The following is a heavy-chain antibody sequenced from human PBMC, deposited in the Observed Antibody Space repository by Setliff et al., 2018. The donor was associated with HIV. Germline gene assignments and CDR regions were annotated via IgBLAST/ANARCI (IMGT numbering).Heavy chain of an antibody. J-gene: IGHJ4*02. CDR2: MLPILGMG. CDR1: GGTFSTYV. CDR3: ATYHYYDSSAYFIDLYYFDY. V-gene: IGHV1-69*10. Sequence: ASVKVSCKTSGGTFSTYVITWVRQAPGQGLEWMGGMLPILGMGDFAQKFQGRVTITADASTRTAYMELSSLTSDDTAVYYCATYHYYDSSAYFIDLYYFDYWGQGTLVTVSS. D-gene: IGHD3-22*01.